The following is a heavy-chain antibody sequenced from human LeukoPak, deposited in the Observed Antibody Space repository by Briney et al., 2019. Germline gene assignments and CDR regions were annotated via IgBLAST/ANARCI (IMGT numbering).Heavy chain of an antibody. CDR2: IYYSGST. J-gene: IGHJ5*02. V-gene: IGHV4-31*03. CDR3: ARDVYCSGGSCSKTSVDWFDP. Sequence: PSETLSLTCTVSGVSISSGGYYWSWIRRHPGKGLEWIGYIYYSGSTYYNPSLKSRVTISVGTSKNQFSLKLSSVTAADTAVYYCARDVYCSGGSCSKTSVDWFDPWGQGTLVTVSS. CDR1: GVSISSGGYY. D-gene: IGHD2-15*01.